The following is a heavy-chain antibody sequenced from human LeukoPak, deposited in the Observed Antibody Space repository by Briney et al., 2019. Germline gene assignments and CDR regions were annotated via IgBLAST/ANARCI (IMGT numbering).Heavy chain of an antibody. CDR2: INSDGSST. D-gene: IGHD6-19*01. V-gene: IGHV3-74*01. J-gene: IGHJ4*02. CDR1: GFTFSSYW. Sequence: GGSLRLSCAASGFTFSSYWMHWVRQAPGKGLVWVSRINSDGSSTSYADSVEGRFTISRDNAKNTLYLQMNSLRAEDTAVYFCARLPHYSSGWTPFDYWGQGALVTVSS. CDR3: ARLPHYSSGWTPFDY.